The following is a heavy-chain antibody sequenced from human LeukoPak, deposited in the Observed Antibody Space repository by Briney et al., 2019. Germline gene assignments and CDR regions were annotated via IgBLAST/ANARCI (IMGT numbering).Heavy chain of an antibody. CDR2: IKSKTDRGTP. V-gene: IGHV3-15*01. Sequence: GGSLRLFCAASAFTFSKASMSWVRQAPGRGLEWFGRIKSKTDRGTPDYAAPVNGRFTISRDDSTNTLYLQMNSLKTEDTAVYYCTGVSRSSWYDYWGQGTLVSVSS. J-gene: IGHJ4*02. CDR3: TGVSRSSWYDY. D-gene: IGHD6-13*01. CDR1: AFTFSKAS.